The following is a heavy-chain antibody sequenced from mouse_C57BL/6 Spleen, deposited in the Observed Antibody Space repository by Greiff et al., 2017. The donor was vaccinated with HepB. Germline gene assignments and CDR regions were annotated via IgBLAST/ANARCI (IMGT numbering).Heavy chain of an antibody. D-gene: IGHD3-2*02. Sequence: QVQLQQSGAELVRPGTSVKVSCKASGYAFTNYLIEWVKQRPGQGLEWIGVINPGSGGTNYNEKFKGKATLTAYKSSSTAYMQLSSLTSEDSAVYFCAKGSSGYWFAYWGQGTLVTVSA. V-gene: IGHV1-54*01. J-gene: IGHJ3*01. CDR1: GYAFTNYL. CDR2: INPGSGGT. CDR3: AKGSSGYWFAY.